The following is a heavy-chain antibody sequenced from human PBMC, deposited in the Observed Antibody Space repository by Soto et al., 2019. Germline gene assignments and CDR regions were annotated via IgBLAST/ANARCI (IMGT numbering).Heavy chain of an antibody. D-gene: IGHD5-18*01. V-gene: IGHV4-34*01. J-gene: IGHJ6*02. CDR2: INHSGST. Sequence: SETLSLTCAVYGGSFSGYYWSWIRQPPGKGLEWIGEINHSGSTNYNPSLKSRVTISVDTSKHQFSLKLSSVTAADTAVYYCARGRGYSYNYYYYGMDVWGQGTTVTVSS. CDR1: GGSFSGYY. CDR3: ARGRGYSYNYYYYGMDV.